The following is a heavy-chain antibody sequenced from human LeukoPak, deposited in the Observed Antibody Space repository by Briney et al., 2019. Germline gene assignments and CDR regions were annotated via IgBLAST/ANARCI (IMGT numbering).Heavy chain of an antibody. CDR2: ISAYNGNT. J-gene: IGHJ4*02. Sequence: GASVKVSCKASGYTFTSYGISWVRQAPGQGLERMGWISAYNGNTNYAQKLQGRVTMTTDTSTSTAYMELRSLRSDDTAVYYCARGLNYDFWSGYYLDYWGQGTLVTVSS. V-gene: IGHV1-18*01. D-gene: IGHD3-3*01. CDR3: ARGLNYDFWSGYYLDY. CDR1: GYTFTSYG.